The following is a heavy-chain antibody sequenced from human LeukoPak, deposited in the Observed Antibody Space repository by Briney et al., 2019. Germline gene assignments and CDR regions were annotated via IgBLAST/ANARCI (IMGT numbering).Heavy chain of an antibody. CDR1: GYTFTGYY. CDR2: INPQNTGT. Sequence: ASVKVSCKASGYTFTGYYIHWVRQAPGQGLEWMGWINPQNTGTNYAQKFQDRVTMTRDTSISTAYMELSRLRSDDTAVYYCARDGGSSGWHIDYWGQGTLVTVSS. J-gene: IGHJ4*02. D-gene: IGHD6-19*01. CDR3: ARDGGSSGWHIDY. V-gene: IGHV1-2*02.